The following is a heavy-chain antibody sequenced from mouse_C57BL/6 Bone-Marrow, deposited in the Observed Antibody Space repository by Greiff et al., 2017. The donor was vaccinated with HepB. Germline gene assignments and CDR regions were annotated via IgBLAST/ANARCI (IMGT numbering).Heavy chain of an antibody. CDR3: ARLGSLRYYDGYYWFAY. J-gene: IGHJ3*01. CDR1: GYTFTGYW. CDR2: ILPGSGST. V-gene: IGHV1-9*01. Sequence: QVQLQQSGAELMKPGASVKLSCKATGYTFTGYWIEWVKQRPGHGLEWIGEILPGSGSTNYNEKFKGKATFTADTSSNTAYMKLSSLTTEDSAIYYCARLGSLRYYDGYYWFAYWGQGTLVTVSA. D-gene: IGHD2-3*01.